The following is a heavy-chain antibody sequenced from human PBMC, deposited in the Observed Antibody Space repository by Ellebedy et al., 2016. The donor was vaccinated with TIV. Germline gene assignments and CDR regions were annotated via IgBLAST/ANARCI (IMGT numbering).Heavy chain of an antibody. Sequence: MPSETLSLTCTVSAGSLSGSFYCWGWIRQAPGKGLEWIGSMYSSGTSYHSLSLESRVIMSLDTSKKQFSLTLRSVTAADTAVYYCVRERGLGATNVMDVWGKGTTVTVSS. CDR3: VRERGLGATNVMDV. D-gene: IGHD1-26*01. V-gene: IGHV4-39*07. J-gene: IGHJ6*04. CDR2: MYSSGTS. CDR1: AGSLSGSFYC.